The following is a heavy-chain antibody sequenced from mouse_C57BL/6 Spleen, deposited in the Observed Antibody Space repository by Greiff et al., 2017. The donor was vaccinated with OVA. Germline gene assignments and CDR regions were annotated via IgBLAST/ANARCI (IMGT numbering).Heavy chain of an antibody. CDR3: ARKLRSYYAMDY. D-gene: IGHD2-4*01. CDR1: GYSFTGYY. V-gene: IGHV1-42*01. CDR2: INPSTGGT. J-gene: IGHJ4*01. Sequence: EVQLRQSGPELVKPGASVKISCKASGYSFTGYYMNWVKQSPEKSLEWIGEINPSTGGTTYNQKFKTKATLTVDKSSSTAYMQLKSLTSEDSAVYYCARKLRSYYAMDYWGQGTSVTVSS.